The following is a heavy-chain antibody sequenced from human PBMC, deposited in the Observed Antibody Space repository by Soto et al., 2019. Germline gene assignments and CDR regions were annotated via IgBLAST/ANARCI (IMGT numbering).Heavy chain of an antibody. CDR1: GGSFSGYY. Sequence: SETLSLTCAVYGGSFSGYYWSWIRQPPGKGLEWIGEINHSGSTNYNPSLKSRVTISVDTSKNQSSLKLSSVTAADTAVYYCARDLPYYDFWSGYYIHYGMDVWGQGTTVTVSS. CDR3: ARDLPYYDFWSGYYIHYGMDV. D-gene: IGHD3-3*01. J-gene: IGHJ6*02. V-gene: IGHV4-34*01. CDR2: INHSGST.